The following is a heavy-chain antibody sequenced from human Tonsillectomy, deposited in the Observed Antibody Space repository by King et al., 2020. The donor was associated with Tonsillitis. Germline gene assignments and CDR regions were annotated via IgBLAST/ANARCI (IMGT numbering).Heavy chain of an antibody. CDR1: GFTFSSYA. D-gene: IGHD4-17*01. Sequence: VQLVESGGGVVQPGRSLRLSCAASGFTFSSYAMHWVRQAPGKGLEWVAVISYDGSNKYYADSVKGRFTISRDNSKNTLDLQMNSLRAEDTAVYYCARGSGDDYGENNWFDPWGQGTLVTVSS. CDR3: ARGSGDDYGENNWFDP. V-gene: IGHV3-30-3*01. CDR2: ISYDGSNK. J-gene: IGHJ5*02.